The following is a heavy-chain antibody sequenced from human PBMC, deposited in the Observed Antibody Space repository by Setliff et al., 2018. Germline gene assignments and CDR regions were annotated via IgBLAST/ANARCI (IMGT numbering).Heavy chain of an antibody. Sequence: ASVKVSCKASGYTFTNYGINWVRQAPGQGLEWMGWISAYTGNTNYAQKLQGRASMTTDTSTSTAYMELRSLTSDDTAVYYCSRLVRYCTTTTCQRASGAEFWGQGTLVTVSS. V-gene: IGHV1-18*01. D-gene: IGHD2-8*01. J-gene: IGHJ4*02. CDR3: SRLVRYCTTTTCQRASGAEF. CDR2: ISAYTGNT. CDR1: GYTFTNYG.